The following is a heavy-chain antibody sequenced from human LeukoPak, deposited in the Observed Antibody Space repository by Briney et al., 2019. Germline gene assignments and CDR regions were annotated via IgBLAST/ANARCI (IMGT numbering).Heavy chain of an antibody. CDR1: GYTLTELS. J-gene: IGHJ4*02. D-gene: IGHD3-3*02. V-gene: IGHV1-24*01. Sequence: VASVTVSCKVSGYTLTELSMHWVRQAPGKGLEWMGGFSPEDGVPVYAQKFQDRLTMTEDPSTDTAYMELRRLRSEDTAVYHCATLPPPDFEHSFDFWGQGTLVTVSS. CDR3: ATLPPPDFEHSFDF. CDR2: FSPEDGVP.